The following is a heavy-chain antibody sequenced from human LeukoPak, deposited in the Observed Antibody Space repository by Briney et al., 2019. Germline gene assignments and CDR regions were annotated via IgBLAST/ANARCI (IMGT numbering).Heavy chain of an antibody. J-gene: IGHJ6*02. CDR1: GFTFSSYG. Sequence: GGSLRLSCAASGFTFSSYGMHWVRQARGKGLEWVAFIRYDGSNKDYADSVKGRFTISRDNSKNTLYLQMNSLRAEDTAVYYCAKDPDDYVWGSYRSTPYGMDVWGQGTTVTVSS. V-gene: IGHV3-30*02. CDR3: AKDPDDYVWGSYRSTPYGMDV. D-gene: IGHD3-16*02. CDR2: IRYDGSNK.